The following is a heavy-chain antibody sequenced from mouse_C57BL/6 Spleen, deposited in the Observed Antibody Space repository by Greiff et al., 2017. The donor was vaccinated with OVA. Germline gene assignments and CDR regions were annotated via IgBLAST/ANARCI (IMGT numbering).Heavy chain of an antibody. J-gene: IGHJ3*01. CDR3: ARDWEGAWFAY. Sequence: VQLQQSGPELVKPGDSVKISCKASGYSFTGYFMNWVMQSHGKSLEWIGRINPYNGDTFYNQKFKGKATLTVDKSSSTAHMELRSLTSEDSAVYYCARDWEGAWFAYWGQGTLVTVSA. CDR2: INPYNGDT. CDR1: GYSFTGYF. D-gene: IGHD4-1*01. V-gene: IGHV1-20*01.